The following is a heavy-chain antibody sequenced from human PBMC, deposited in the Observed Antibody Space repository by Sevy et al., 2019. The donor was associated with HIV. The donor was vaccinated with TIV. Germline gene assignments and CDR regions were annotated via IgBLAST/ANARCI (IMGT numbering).Heavy chain of an antibody. J-gene: IGHJ6*02. CDR1: GYTFTSYY. CDR3: ARGGVGYCSGGSCYVYGMDV. Sequence: ASVKVSCKAPGYTFTSYYMHWVRQAPGQGLEWMGIINPSGGSTSYAQKFQGRVTMTRDTSTSTVYMGLRSLRSEDTAVYYCARGGVGYCSGGSCYVYGMDVWGQGTTVTVSS. CDR2: INPSGGST. D-gene: IGHD2-15*01. V-gene: IGHV1-46*01.